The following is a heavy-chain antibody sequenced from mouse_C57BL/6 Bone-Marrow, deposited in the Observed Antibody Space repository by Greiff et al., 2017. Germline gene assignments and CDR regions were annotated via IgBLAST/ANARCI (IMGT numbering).Heavy chain of an antibody. J-gene: IGHJ1*03. V-gene: IGHV1-82*01. CDR3: AIEYSYARGWDVDV. Sequence: QVQLQQPGPELVKPGASVKISCKASGYAFSSSWMNWVKQRPGKGLEWIGRIYPGDGDTNYNGKFKGKATLTADKSSSTAYMQLSSLTSEDSAVYFCAIEYSYARGWDVDVWGTGTTVTVSS. CDR1: GYAFSSSW. CDR2: IYPGDGDT. D-gene: IGHD1-1*01.